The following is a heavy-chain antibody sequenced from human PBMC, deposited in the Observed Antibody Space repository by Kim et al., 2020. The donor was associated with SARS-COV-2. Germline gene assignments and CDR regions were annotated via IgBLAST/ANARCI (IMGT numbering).Heavy chain of an antibody. V-gene: IGHV1-46*01. CDR3: ARDLGGRPGTNWFDP. CDR2: INPSGGST. D-gene: IGHD1-7*01. CDR1: GYTFTSYY. J-gene: IGHJ5*02. Sequence: ASVKVSCKASGYTFTSYYMHWVRQAPGQGLEWMGIINPSGGSTSYAQKFQGRVTMTRDTSTSTVYMELSSLRSEDTAVYYCARDLGGRPGTNWFDPWGQGTLVTVSS.